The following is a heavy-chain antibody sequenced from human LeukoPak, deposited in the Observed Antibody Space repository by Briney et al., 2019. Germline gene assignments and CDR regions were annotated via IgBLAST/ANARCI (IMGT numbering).Heavy chain of an antibody. CDR3: AKDRRFGYYYYYYMDV. Sequence: GGSLRLSCAASGFTFSSYGMYWVRQAPGKGLEWVAVISYDGSNKYYADSVKGRFTISRDNSKNTLYLQMNSLRAEDTAVYYCAKDRRFGYYYYYYMDVWGKGTTVTVSS. D-gene: IGHD3-10*01. V-gene: IGHV3-30*18. CDR1: GFTFSSYG. J-gene: IGHJ6*03. CDR2: ISYDGSNK.